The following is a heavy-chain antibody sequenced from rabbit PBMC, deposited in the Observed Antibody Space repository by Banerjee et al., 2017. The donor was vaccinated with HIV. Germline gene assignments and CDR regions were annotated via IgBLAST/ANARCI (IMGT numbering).Heavy chain of an antibody. Sequence: QQLVESGGGLVKPGASLTLTCTASGFSFSSGYYMCWVRQAPGKGLEWIACIYTSSGSTWYASWAKGRFTISKTSSTTVDLKMTSLTAADTATYFCARGLVAGVLNLWGPGTLVTVS. V-gene: IGHV1S40*01. CDR3: ARGLVAGVLNL. J-gene: IGHJ4*01. D-gene: IGHD4-1*01. CDR2: IYTSSGST. CDR1: GFSFSSGYY.